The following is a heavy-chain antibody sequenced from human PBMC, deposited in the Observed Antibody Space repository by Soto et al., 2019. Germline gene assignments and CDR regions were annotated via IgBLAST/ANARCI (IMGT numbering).Heavy chain of an antibody. CDR2: ISAYNGDT. D-gene: IGHD6-19*01. Sequence: QVQLVQSGAEVKKPGASVKVSCKASGYTFTRYGISWVRQAPGQGLEWMGWISAYNGDTNYAQKLQGRVTMTPDTSTGTDSMELGCLRSDDTAVYYWARDLFRGRSADSVYSSGLYDGFDPRGQGNLVTVSS. CDR1: GYTFTRYG. V-gene: IGHV1-18*01. J-gene: IGHJ5*02. CDR3: ARDLFRGRSADSVYSSGLYDGFDP.